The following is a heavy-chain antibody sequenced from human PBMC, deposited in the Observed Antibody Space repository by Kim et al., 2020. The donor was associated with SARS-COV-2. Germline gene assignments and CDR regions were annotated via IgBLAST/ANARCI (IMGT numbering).Heavy chain of an antibody. J-gene: IGHJ4*02. D-gene: IGHD2-2*02. V-gene: IGHV4-59*13. CDR1: GGSISSYY. CDR3: AREREYCSSTSCYTGLYDY. CDR2: IYYSGST. Sequence: SETLSLTCTVSGGSISSYYWSWIRQPPGKGLEWIGYIYYSGSTNYNPSLKSRVTISVDTSKNQFSLKLSSVTAADTAVYYCAREREYCSSTSCYTGLYDYWGQGTLVTVSS.